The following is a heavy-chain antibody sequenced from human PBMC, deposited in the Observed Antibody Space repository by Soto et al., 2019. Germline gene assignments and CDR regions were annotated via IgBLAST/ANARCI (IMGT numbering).Heavy chain of an antibody. V-gene: IGHV1-18*01. J-gene: IGHJ4*02. CDR1: GYTFNTYF. Sequence: HVQLVQYGGELKKPGASVKVSCNTSGYTFNTYFITWVRQAPGQGLEWMGWISPHNGNTNYAEKFQGRVTMTADTITKTAYMELRNLRLDDTAVYYCARATGNSFDYWGQGTPVTVSS. CDR3: ARATGNSFDY. CDR2: ISPHNGNT.